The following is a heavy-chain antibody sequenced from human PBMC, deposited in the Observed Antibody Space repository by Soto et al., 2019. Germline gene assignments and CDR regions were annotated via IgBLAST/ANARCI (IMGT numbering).Heavy chain of an antibody. CDR3: AHRALGGSRYYFDF. CDR2: ISWDDDK. J-gene: IGHJ4*02. Sequence: SGPTLVNPTQTLTLTCSLSGFSLNTRAVGVGWIRQPPGKALEWLALISWDDDKRYSPSLRTRLTIAKDASGDQVVLTMTNVDPLDTATYYCAHRALGGSRYYFDFWGLGTLVTVSS. D-gene: IGHD1-26*01. V-gene: IGHV2-5*02. CDR1: GFSLNTRAVG.